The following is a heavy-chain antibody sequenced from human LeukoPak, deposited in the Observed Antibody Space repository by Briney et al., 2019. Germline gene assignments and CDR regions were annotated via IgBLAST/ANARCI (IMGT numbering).Heavy chain of an antibody. CDR1: GFRFSSYA. CDR3: AKDARHFFDILTGYYKSYFDY. J-gene: IGHJ4*02. D-gene: IGHD3-9*01. CDR2: ISESGGST. Sequence: PGGSLRLSCAASGFRFSSYAMNWVRQAPGRGLEWVSVISESGGSTYYADSVKGRFTISRDNSKNTLYLQMRSLRAEDTAIYYCAKDARHFFDILTGYYKSYFDYWGQGILVSVSS. V-gene: IGHV3-23*01.